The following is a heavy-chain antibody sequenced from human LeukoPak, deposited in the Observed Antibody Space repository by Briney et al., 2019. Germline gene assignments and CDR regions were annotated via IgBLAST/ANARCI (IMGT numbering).Heavy chain of an antibody. J-gene: IGHJ4*02. CDR1: GFTFSSYE. CDR2: ISGSGGGGTS. D-gene: IGHD6-19*01. V-gene: IGHV3-23*01. CDR3: AKDLYTTGWWGYFDY. Sequence: GGSLRLSYAASGFTFSSYEMNWVRQAPGKGLEWVSTISGSGGGGTSYYADSVKGRFTISRDNSKNKLYLQMNSLIAEDTAIYSCAKDLYTTGWWGYFDYWGQGTLVTVSS.